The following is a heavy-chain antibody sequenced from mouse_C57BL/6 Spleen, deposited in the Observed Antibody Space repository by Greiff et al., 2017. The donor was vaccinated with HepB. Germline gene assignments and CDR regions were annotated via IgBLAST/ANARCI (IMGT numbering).Heavy chain of an antibody. CDR2: INPSNGGT. J-gene: IGHJ4*01. CDR3: ARWNYYGSSPYYYAMGY. D-gene: IGHD1-1*01. CDR1: GYTFTSYW. V-gene: IGHV1-53*01. Sequence: QVQLQQPGTELVKPGASVKLSCKASGYTFTSYWMHWVKQRPGQGLEWIGNINPSNGGTNYNEKFKSKATLTVDKSSSTAYMQLSSLTSEDSAVYYCARWNYYGSSPYYYAMGYWGQGTSVTVSS.